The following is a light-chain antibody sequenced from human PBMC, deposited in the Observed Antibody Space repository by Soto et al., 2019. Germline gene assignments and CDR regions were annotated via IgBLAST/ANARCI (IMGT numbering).Light chain of an antibody. V-gene: IGKV1-17*01. CDR3: LQHNNYPPT. J-gene: IGKJ1*01. CDR2: AAS. Sequence: DIQMTQSPSSLSASVGDRVTITCRASQDIRIDLGWFQQKPGKAPKRLIYAASSLQSGVPSRFSGSGSGTEFTLTISSLQPEDFATYYCLQHNNYPPTFDQGTKVEI. CDR1: QDIRID.